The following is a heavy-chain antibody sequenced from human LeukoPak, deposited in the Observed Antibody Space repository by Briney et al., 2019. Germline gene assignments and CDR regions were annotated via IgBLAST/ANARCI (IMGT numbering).Heavy chain of an antibody. Sequence: GGSLRLSCAASKFTFSSYAMSWVRQAPGKGLEWVSGISGSGGSTYYADSVKGRFTISRDNSKNTLHLQMNSLRAEDTAVYYCAKGGKYYGMEVWGQGTTVTVSS. CDR1: KFTFSSYA. J-gene: IGHJ6*02. D-gene: IGHD5-12*01. V-gene: IGHV3-23*01. CDR2: ISGSGGST. CDR3: AKGGKYYGMEV.